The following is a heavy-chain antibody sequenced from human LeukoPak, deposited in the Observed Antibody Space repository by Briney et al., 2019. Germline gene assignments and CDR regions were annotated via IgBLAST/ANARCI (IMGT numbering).Heavy chain of an antibody. CDR2: IKQGGSEK. J-gene: IGHJ4*02. CDR1: GFTFSNFA. V-gene: IGHV3-7*01. D-gene: IGHD1-26*01. Sequence: GGSLRLSCAASGFTFSNFAMSWVRQAPGKGLEWVANIKQGGSEKYYVDSVKGRFTISRDNAKNSLWLQLNSLRAEDTAVYHCARVGATHNFDYWGQGTLVTVSS. CDR3: ARVGATHNFDY.